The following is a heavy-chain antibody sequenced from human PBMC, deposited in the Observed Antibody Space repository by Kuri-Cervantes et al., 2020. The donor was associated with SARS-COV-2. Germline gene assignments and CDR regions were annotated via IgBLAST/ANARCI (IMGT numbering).Heavy chain of an antibody. CDR2: ISPLFGKA. J-gene: IGHJ4*02. Sequence: SVKVSCKPSGGSFRTFIISWVRQAPGQGLEWMGGISPLFGKANYAQKFQGSVTITADESTSTVYMEVSSLRFEDTAGYYCTKEKGNTCGFDYWGQGTLVTVSS. D-gene: IGHD2-21*01. V-gene: IGHV1-69*13. CDR1: GGSFRTFI. CDR3: TKEKGNTCGFDY.